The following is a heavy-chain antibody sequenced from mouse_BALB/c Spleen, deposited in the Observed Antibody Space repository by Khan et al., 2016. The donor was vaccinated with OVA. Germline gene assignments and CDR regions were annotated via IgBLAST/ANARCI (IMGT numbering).Heavy chain of an antibody. J-gene: IGHJ3*01. V-gene: IGHV1-18*01. CDR1: GYTFTDYN. CDR2: INPSNGDT. Sequence: VRLQQSGPELVKPGASVKIPCKASGYTFTDYNMDWVKQSHGKSLEWIGDINPSNGDTIYNQKFKGKATLTVDKSSSTAYMELRSLTSEDTAVYYCARQGYGGFAYWGQGTLVTVSA. D-gene: IGHD2-2*01. CDR3: ARQGYGGFAY.